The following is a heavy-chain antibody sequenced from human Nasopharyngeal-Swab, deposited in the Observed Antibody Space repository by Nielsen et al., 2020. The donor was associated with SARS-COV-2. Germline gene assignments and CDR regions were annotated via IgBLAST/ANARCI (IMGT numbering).Heavy chain of an antibody. Sequence: GESLKISCIASGFTSSTSSLTWLRQPPGKGLQWVSTLGTAGDTYYADSVKGRFTISRDNSKNTLYLQMNSLKTEDTAVYYCTSSGSYYGVDFFDYWGQGTLVTVSS. CDR1: GFTSSTSS. CDR2: LGTAGDT. V-gene: IGHV3-23*01. J-gene: IGHJ4*02. D-gene: IGHD1-26*01. CDR3: TSSGSYYGVDFFDY.